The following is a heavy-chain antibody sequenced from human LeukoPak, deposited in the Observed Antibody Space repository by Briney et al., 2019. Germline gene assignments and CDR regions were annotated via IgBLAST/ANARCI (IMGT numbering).Heavy chain of an antibody. V-gene: IGHV5-51*01. D-gene: IGHD1-20*01. J-gene: IGHJ4*02. CDR3: ARPKRYNWNDVYYFDY. CDR1: GYSFTSYR. Sequence: AGESLKISCKGSGYSFTSYRIGWVRQMPGKGMEWMGIIYPGDSDTRYSPSFQGQVTISADKSISTAYLRWSSLKASDTAMYYCARPKRYNWNDVYYFDYWGQGTPVTVSS. CDR2: IYPGDSDT.